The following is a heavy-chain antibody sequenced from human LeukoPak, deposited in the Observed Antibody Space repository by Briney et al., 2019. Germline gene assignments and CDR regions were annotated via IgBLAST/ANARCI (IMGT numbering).Heavy chain of an antibody. CDR2: INHSGST. V-gene: IGHV4-34*01. CDR1: GGSFSGYY. D-gene: IGHD6-13*01. Sequence: PSETLSLTCAVYGGSFSGYYWSWIRQPPGKGLEWIGEINHSGSTNYNPSLKSRVTISVDTSKNQFSLKLSSVTAADTAVYYCARRRAAAAFFDYWGQGTLVTVSS. J-gene: IGHJ4*02. CDR3: ARRRAAAAFFDY.